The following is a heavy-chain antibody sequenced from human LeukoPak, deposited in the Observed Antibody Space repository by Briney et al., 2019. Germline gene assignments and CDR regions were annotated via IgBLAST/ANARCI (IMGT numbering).Heavy chain of an antibody. D-gene: IGHD5-18*01. CDR2: IWYDGSNK. CDR1: GFIFRSYG. J-gene: IGHJ4*02. Sequence: GRSLRLSCAASGFIFRSYGMHWVRQAPGKGLEWVAVIWYDGSNKYYTDSVKGRFTISRDNFNNTLYLQMNSLRVEDTAVYYCARGHVRGYSYGFGYWGQGSLVTVSS. CDR3: ARGHVRGYSYGFGY. V-gene: IGHV3-33*08.